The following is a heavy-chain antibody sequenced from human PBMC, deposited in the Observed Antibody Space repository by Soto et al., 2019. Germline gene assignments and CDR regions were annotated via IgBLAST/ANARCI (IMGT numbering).Heavy chain of an antibody. Sequence: QPPGKGLEWIGYFYYSGSTNYNPSLQSRVTVSVDTSKNQFSLKLSSVTAADTAVYYCARGTLTSYFDYWGQGTLVTVSS. V-gene: IGHV4-59*01. J-gene: IGHJ4*02. CDR3: ARGTLTSYFDY. CDR2: FYYSGST.